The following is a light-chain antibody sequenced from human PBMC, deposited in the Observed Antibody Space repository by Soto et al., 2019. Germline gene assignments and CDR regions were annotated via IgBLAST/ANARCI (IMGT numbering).Light chain of an antibody. Sequence: EVVMTQSPATLSVSPGERATLSCRASQSVSSNLAWYQQRPGQAPRLLMYGASSRATGIPARFSGSGSGTEFTLTISRLQSEDFAVYYCQQYNNWLTFGGGTNVEIK. CDR3: QQYNNWLT. CDR1: QSVSSN. J-gene: IGKJ4*02. CDR2: GAS. V-gene: IGKV3-15*01.